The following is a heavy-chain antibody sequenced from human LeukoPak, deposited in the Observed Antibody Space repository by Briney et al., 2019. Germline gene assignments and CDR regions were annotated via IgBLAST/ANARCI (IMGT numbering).Heavy chain of an antibody. CDR1: SGSISSYY. CDR2: IYTSGST. CDR3: ARVVWFGEFYGAYYFDY. V-gene: IGHV4-4*07. D-gene: IGHD3-10*01. Sequence: SETLSLTCTVSSGSISSYYWSWIRQPAGKGLEWIGRIYTSGSTNYNPSLKSRVTMSVDTSKNQFSLKLSSVTAADTAVYYCARVVWFGEFYGAYYFDYWGQGTLVTVSS. J-gene: IGHJ4*02.